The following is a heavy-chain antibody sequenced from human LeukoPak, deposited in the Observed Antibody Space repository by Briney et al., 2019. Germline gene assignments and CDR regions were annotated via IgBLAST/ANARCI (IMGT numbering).Heavy chain of an antibody. J-gene: IGHJ4*02. D-gene: IGHD4-11*01. CDR3: ATSISDYKCTFDY. Sequence: ASVKVSCKVSGYTLTELSMHWVRQAPGKGLEWMGGFDPEDGETIYAQKFQARVTMTEDTSTDTAYMELSSLRSEDTAVYYCATSISDYKCTFDYWGQGTLVTVSS. CDR1: GYTLTELS. V-gene: IGHV1-24*01. CDR2: FDPEDGET.